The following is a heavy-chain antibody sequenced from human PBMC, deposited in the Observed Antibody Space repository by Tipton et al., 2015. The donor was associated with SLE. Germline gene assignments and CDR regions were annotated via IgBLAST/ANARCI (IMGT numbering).Heavy chain of an antibody. CDR3: AKDAWYGSGWYDS. J-gene: IGHJ5*01. Sequence: RSLRLSCAASGFTFSSYGMHWVRQAPGKGLEWVAVIWYDGSNKYYADSVKGRFTISRDNSKNTLYLQMNSLRAEDTAVYYCAKDAWYGSGWYDSWGQGTLVTVSS. CDR2: IWYDGSNK. D-gene: IGHD6-19*01. CDR1: GFTFSSYG. V-gene: IGHV3-30*18.